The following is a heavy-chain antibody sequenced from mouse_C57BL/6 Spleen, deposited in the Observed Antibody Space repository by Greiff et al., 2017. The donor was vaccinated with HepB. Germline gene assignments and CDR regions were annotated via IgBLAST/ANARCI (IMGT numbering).Heavy chain of an antibody. J-gene: IGHJ3*01. D-gene: IGHD2-4*01. Sequence: VQLKQSGAELVRPGASVKLSCTASGFNIKDDYMHWVKQRPEQGLEWIGWIDPENGDTEYASKFQGKATITADTSSNTAYLQLSSLTSEDTAVYYCTTPSRYDYDGFAYWGQGTLVTVSA. CDR1: GFNIKDDY. V-gene: IGHV14-4*01. CDR3: TTPSRYDYDGFAY. CDR2: IDPENGDT.